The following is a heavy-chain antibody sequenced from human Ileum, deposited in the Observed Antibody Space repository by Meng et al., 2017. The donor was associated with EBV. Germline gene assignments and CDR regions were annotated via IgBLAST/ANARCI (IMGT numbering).Heavy chain of an antibody. V-gene: IGHV4-4*02. J-gene: IGHJ4*02. D-gene: IGHD2-8*01. CDR2: IYHSGTT. CDR3: ARTGVGLAFDY. Sequence: QGHRRQAGPGLVKPSGTLSLPFWVSGDSMTNNNWWTWGRQPPGKGREWIGEIYHSGTTNYNPSLQSRATISVDMSKKQFSLKLRSVTAADTAVYYCARTGVGLAFDYWGLGTLVTVSS. CDR1: GDSMTNNNW.